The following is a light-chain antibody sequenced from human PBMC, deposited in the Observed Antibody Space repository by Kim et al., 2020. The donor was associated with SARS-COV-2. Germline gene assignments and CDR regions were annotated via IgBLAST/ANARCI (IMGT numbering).Light chain of an antibody. Sequence: QSALTQPPSASGSPGQSVTISCSGTSSDFGPYNYVSWYQQHPGKAPKLMIYEVTTRPSGVPDRFSGSKSGNTASLTVSGLQAEDEADYYCTSHANNNYVFGTGTKVTVL. CDR3: TSHANNNYV. J-gene: IGLJ1*01. CDR2: EVT. CDR1: SSDFGPYNY. V-gene: IGLV2-8*01.